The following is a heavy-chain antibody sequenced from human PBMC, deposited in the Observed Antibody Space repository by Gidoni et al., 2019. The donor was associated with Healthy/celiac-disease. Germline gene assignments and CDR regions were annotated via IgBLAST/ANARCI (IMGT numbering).Heavy chain of an antibody. D-gene: IGHD3-16*01. Sequence: QLQLQESGSGLVKPSQNLSLTCAVSGGSISSGGYSWSWIRQPPGKGLEWIGSIYHSGSTDYNPSLKSRVTISVDRSKNQFSLKLSSVTAADTAVYYCARLVWDSRDAFDIWGQGTMVTVSS. CDR3: ARLVWDSRDAFDI. J-gene: IGHJ3*02. CDR1: GGSISSGGYS. CDR2: IYHSGST. V-gene: IGHV4-30-2*01.